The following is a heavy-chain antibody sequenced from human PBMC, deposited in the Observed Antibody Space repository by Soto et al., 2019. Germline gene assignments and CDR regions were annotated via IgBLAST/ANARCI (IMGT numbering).Heavy chain of an antibody. Sequence: GASVKVSCKASGYTFTSYAMHWVRQAPGQRLEWMGWINAGNGNTKYSQKFQGRVTITRDTSASTAYMELSSLRSEDTAVYYCARDSHPNKYDFWSGYYLYNWFDPWGQGTLVTVSS. D-gene: IGHD3-3*01. CDR1: GYTFTSYA. CDR2: INAGNGNT. CDR3: ARDSHPNKYDFWSGYYLYNWFDP. V-gene: IGHV1-3*01. J-gene: IGHJ5*02.